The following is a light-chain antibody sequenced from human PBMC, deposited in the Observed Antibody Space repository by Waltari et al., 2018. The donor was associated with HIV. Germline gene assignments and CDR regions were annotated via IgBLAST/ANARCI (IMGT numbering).Light chain of an antibody. Sequence: QSVLTQPPSASGTPGQRVTISCSGSSSNIGSNTVNWYQQLPGTAPKLLIYSNNQRPAGAPVRFPGSKSGTSASLAISGLQSEDEAEYYCAAWDGSLNGHVVFGGGTKLTVL. CDR3: AAWDGSLNGHVV. J-gene: IGLJ2*01. V-gene: IGLV1-44*01. CDR2: SNN. CDR1: SSNIGSNT.